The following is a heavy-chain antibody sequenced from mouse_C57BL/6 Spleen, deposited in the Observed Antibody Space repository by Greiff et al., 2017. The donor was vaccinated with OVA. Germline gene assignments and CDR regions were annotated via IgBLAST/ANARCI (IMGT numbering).Heavy chain of an antibody. CDR2: ISYDGSN. J-gene: IGHJ2*01. D-gene: IGHD2-1*01. CDR1: GYSITSGYY. Sequence: DVQLVESGPGLVKPSQSLSLTCSVTGYSITSGYYWNWIRQFPGNKLEWMGYISYDGSNNYNPSLKNRISITRDTSKNQFFLKLNSVTTEDTATYYCARDGNYGFFYWGQGTTLTVSS. CDR3: ARDGNYGFFY. V-gene: IGHV3-6*01.